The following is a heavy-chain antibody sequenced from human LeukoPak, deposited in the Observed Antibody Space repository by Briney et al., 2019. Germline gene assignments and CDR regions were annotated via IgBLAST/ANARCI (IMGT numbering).Heavy chain of an antibody. V-gene: IGHV3-9*01. CDR1: GVTFDDYA. Sequence: GGSLRLSCAASGVTFDDYAMHWVRQAPGKGLEWVSGISWNSGSIGYADSVKGRFTISRDNAKNSLYLQMNSLRAEDTAVYYCAKGGGWGQGTLVTVSS. D-gene: IGHD3-16*01. CDR2: ISWNSGSI. CDR3: AKGGG. J-gene: IGHJ4*02.